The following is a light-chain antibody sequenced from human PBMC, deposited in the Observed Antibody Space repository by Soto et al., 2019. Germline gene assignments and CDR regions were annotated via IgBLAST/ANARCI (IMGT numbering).Light chain of an antibody. V-gene: IGLV1-40*01. CDR1: SSNIGAGYD. CDR3: QSYDSSLKI. J-gene: IGLJ1*01. Sequence: QSVLTQPPSVSGAPGQRVTISCTGSSSNIGAGYDVHWYQQLPGTAPKLLIYGNSNRPSGLPDRFFGSNSGTSASLAITGLQAEDEADYYCQSYDSSLKIFGTWTKVTVL. CDR2: GNS.